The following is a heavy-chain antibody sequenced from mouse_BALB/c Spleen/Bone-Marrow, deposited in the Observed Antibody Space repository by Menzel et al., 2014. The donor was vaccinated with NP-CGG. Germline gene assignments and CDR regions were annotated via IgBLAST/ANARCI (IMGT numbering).Heavy chain of an antibody. Sequence: VKLVESGGGLVQPKGLLKLSCAASGFTFNTFAMNWVRQAPGKGLEWVARIRSKSNNFATYYADSVKDRFTISRDDSQSMLYLQMNNLKTEDTAMYYCVRGIYYYGSNYKNSALDYWGQGTSVTVSS. D-gene: IGHD1-1*01. CDR3: VRGIYYYGSNYKNSALDY. CDR2: IRSKSNNFAT. J-gene: IGHJ4*01. V-gene: IGHV10-1*02. CDR1: GFTFNTFA.